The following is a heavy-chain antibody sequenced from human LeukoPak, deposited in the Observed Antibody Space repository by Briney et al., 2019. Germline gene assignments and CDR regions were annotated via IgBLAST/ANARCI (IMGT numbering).Heavy chain of an antibody. Sequence: PGGSLRLSCAASGFTVRSNYMGWVRQAPGKGLEWVSVIYSGGSTYYADSVKGRFIISRDSSKNTLYLQMNSLRAEDTAVYYCARGTFDSSGYYSTHFDYWGQGTLVTVSS. CDR2: IYSGGST. CDR3: ARGTFDSSGYYSTHFDY. J-gene: IGHJ4*02. V-gene: IGHV3-53*01. CDR1: GFTVRSNY. D-gene: IGHD3-22*01.